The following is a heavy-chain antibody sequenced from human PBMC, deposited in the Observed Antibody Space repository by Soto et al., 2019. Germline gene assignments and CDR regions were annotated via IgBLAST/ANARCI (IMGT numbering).Heavy chain of an antibody. Sequence: QVQLQESGPGLVKTSETLSLTCTVSGQSIGSYYWSWIRQSPGKGPEWIGYIFYTGSTNYNPSVRSRATITIDTSKNHFYLLLTSLTAADTAVYYCARHGRYNYNFDFWGQGTLVTVSS. J-gene: IGHJ4*02. CDR2: IFYTGST. CDR1: GQSIGSYY. D-gene: IGHD1-26*01. V-gene: IGHV4-59*08. CDR3: ARHGRYNYNFDF.